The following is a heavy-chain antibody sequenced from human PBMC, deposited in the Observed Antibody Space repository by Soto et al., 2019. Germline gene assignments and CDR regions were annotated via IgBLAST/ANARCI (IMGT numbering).Heavy chain of an antibody. CDR1: GFTFSSYG. D-gene: IGHD6-13*01. Sequence: QVQLVESGGGVVQPGRSLRLSCAASGFTFSSYGTHWVRQAPGKGLEWVAVISYDGSNKYYADSVKGRFTISRDNSKNTLYLQMNSLRAEDTAVHYCANLYDSSSYWGPGTLVTVSS. CDR3: ANLYDSSSY. V-gene: IGHV3-30*18. CDR2: ISYDGSNK. J-gene: IGHJ4*02.